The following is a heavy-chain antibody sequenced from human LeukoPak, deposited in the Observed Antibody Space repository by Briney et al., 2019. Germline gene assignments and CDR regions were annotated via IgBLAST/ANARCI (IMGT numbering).Heavy chain of an antibody. Sequence: GESLKISCKGSGYSFTSYWIGWVRQMPGKGLEWMGIIYPGDSDTRYSPSFQGQVTISADKSISTAYLQWSSLKASDTAMYYCARVNYDFWSGYYESVDYWGRGTLVTVSS. D-gene: IGHD3-3*01. CDR3: ARVNYDFWSGYYESVDY. CDR1: GYSFTSYW. CDR2: IYPGDSDT. J-gene: IGHJ4*02. V-gene: IGHV5-51*01.